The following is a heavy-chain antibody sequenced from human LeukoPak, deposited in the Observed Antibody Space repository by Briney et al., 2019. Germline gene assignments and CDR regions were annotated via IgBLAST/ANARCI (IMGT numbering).Heavy chain of an antibody. CDR1: GGSINNYY. V-gene: IGHV4-59*01. CDR2: IYYSGST. D-gene: IGHD1-1*01. CDR3: ARDKTTGAFDI. J-gene: IGHJ3*02. Sequence: SETLSLTCTVSGGSINNYYWSWIRQPPGKGLEWIGYIYYSGSTNYNPSLKSRVTISLDTSKNQFSLKLSSVTAADTAVYYCARDKTTGAFDIWGQGTMVTVSS.